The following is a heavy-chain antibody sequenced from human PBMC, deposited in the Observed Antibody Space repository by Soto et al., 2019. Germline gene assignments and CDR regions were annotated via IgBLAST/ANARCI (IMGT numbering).Heavy chain of an antibody. J-gene: IGHJ4*02. CDR2: ISAYNGNT. CDR1: GYTFTSYG. V-gene: IGHV1-18*04. Sequence: ASVKVSCKASGYTFTSYGISWVRQAPGQVLEWMGWISAYNGNTNYAQKLQGRVTMTTDTSTSTAYMELRSLRSDDTPVYYCARGPRGFGVVHLFDHWGEGTPVTVHS. CDR3: ARGPRGFGVVHLFDH. D-gene: IGHD3-3*01.